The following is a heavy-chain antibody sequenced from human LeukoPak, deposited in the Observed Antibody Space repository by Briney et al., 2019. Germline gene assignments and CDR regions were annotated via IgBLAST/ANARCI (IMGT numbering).Heavy chain of an antibody. Sequence: SETLSLTCTVSGDSISSGSFLWGCIRQSPGKGLEWIGSISYSGSTYYNPSLKSRVTVSIDTSKNQFSLKMTSVTAADTAVYYCARWVGNRNWFDPWRQGTLVTVSS. J-gene: IGHJ5*02. D-gene: IGHD1-26*01. CDR3: ARWVGNRNWFDP. V-gene: IGHV4-39*07. CDR2: ISYSGST. CDR1: GDSISSGSFL.